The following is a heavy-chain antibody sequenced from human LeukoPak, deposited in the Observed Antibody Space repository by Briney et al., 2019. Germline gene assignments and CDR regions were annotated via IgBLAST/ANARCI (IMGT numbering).Heavy chain of an antibody. CDR2: IYYSGST. CDR3: ARVRQLSLLYDY. CDR1: GGSISSSSYY. V-gene: IGHV4-39*01. J-gene: IGHJ4*02. Sequence: SGTLSLTCTDSGGSISSSSYYWGWIRQPPGKGLVWIGSIYYSGSTYYNPSLKSRVTISVDTSKNQFSLKLSSVTAADTAVYYCARVRQLSLLYDYWGQGTLVTVSS. D-gene: IGHD6-13*01.